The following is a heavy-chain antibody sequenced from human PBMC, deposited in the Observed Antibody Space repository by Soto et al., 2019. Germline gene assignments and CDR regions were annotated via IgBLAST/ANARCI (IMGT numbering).Heavy chain of an antibody. CDR1: GGTFSSYT. CDR3: ARDAPFVYGSGSYYFDY. Sequence: SVKVSCKASGGTFSSYTISWVRQTHGQGLEWMGRIIPILGIANYAQKFQGRVTITADKSTSTAYMELSSLRSEDTAVYYCARDAPFVYGSGSYYFDYWGQGTLVTVSS. D-gene: IGHD3-10*01. CDR2: IIPILGIA. J-gene: IGHJ4*02. V-gene: IGHV1-69*04.